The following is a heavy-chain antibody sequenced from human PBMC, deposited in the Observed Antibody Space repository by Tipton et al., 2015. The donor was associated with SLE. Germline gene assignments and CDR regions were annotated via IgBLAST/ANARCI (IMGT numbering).Heavy chain of an antibody. J-gene: IGHJ4*02. V-gene: IGHV4-59*08. CDR1: GGSISSYY. CDR3: ARRMVFGGDYFDY. D-gene: IGHD3-10*02. CDR2: IYYSGST. Sequence: TLSLTCTVSGGSISSYYWGWIRQPSGKGLEWIGYIYYSGSTNYNPSLKSRVTISVDTSKNQFSLKLSSVTAAETAVYYCARRMVFGGDYFDYWGQGSLVTVAS.